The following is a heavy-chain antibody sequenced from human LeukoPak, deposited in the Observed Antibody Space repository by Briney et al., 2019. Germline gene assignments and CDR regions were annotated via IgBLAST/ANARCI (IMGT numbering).Heavy chain of an antibody. D-gene: IGHD2-15*01. CDR3: ARFNYRARGSPMNDY. J-gene: IGHJ4*02. Sequence: ASVKVSCKASGYTFTGYYMHWVRQAPGQGLEWMGWIDPNSGGTNYAQKFQGRVTMTRDTSISTAYMELSRLRSDDTAVYYCARFNYRARGSPMNDYWGQGTLVTVSS. CDR2: IDPNSGGT. V-gene: IGHV1-2*02. CDR1: GYTFTGYY.